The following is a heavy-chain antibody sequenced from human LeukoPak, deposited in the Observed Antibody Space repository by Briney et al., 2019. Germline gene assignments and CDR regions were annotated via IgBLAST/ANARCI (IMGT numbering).Heavy chain of an antibody. CDR1: GYTFTSYG. Sequence: ASVKVSCKASGYTFTSYGISWVRQAPGQGLEWMGIINPSGGSTTYAQKFQGRVTMTRDMSTSTIYMELTSLRSEDTAVYYCARDQEGYCSGGSCYDLGWFDPWGQGTLVTVSS. J-gene: IGHJ5*02. V-gene: IGHV1-46*01. D-gene: IGHD2-15*01. CDR2: INPSGGST. CDR3: ARDQEGYCSGGSCYDLGWFDP.